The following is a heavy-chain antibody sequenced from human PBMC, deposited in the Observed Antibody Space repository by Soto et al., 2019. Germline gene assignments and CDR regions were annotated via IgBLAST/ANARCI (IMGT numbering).Heavy chain of an antibody. Sequence: QVQLVQSGAEVKKPGSSVKVSCKASGDTFSSYSITWARQAPGQGLEWIGGIIPVFGSANYAQKFQGRVTITADESTSTAYMELNSLRFQDTAVYFCARDDGWNYRYYDMEVWGPGTTVTVSS. CDR2: IIPVFGSA. D-gene: IGHD1-7*01. CDR1: GDTFSSYS. J-gene: IGHJ6*02. V-gene: IGHV1-69*01. CDR3: ARDDGWNYRYYDMEV.